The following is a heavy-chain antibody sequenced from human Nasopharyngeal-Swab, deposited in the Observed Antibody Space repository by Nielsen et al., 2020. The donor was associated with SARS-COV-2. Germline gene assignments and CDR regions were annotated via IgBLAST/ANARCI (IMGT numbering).Heavy chain of an antibody. CDR2: IRSSSSTI. J-gene: IGHJ3*02. V-gene: IGHV3-48*01. CDR1: GFTFSSYS. D-gene: IGHD3-16*01. Sequence: GVLKISCAASGFTFSSYSMNWVRQAPGKGLEWVSYIRSSSSTIYYADSVKGRFTISRDNAKNSLYLQMNSLRAEDTAVYYCARDSFDDDLGVNDGFDIWGQGTMVTVSS. CDR3: ARDSFDDDLGVNDGFDI.